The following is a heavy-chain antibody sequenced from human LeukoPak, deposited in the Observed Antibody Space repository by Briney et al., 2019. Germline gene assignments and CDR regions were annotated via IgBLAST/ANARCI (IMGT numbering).Heavy chain of an antibody. V-gene: IGHV1-2*02. D-gene: IGHD5-12*01. CDR2: INPSSGGT. CDR3: ARTSGGGYDIDY. CDR1: GYTFTGYY. Sequence: ASVKVSCKASGYTFTGYYMHWVRQAPGQGLEWMGWINPSSGGTNYAQKFQGRVTMTRDTSISTAYMELSRLRSDDTAVYYCARTSGGGYDIDYWGQGTPVTVSS. J-gene: IGHJ4*02.